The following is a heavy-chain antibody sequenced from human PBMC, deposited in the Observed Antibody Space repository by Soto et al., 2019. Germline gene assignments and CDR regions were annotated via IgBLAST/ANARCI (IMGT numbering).Heavy chain of an antibody. D-gene: IGHD2-2*01. CDR2: IIPILNSP. CDR1: GCTFCSYA. V-gene: IGHV1-69*13. J-gene: IGHJ6*02. Sequence: SVTGSCTSSGCTFCSYAITCVRRAPAQVLYLLGGIIPILNSPAYAQKFQARVVITADEVTNTAYMELNSLRFDDTAVYYCAREAPYCTSATCPKFYDMDVWGQGTTVTVSS. CDR3: AREAPYCTSATCPKFYDMDV.